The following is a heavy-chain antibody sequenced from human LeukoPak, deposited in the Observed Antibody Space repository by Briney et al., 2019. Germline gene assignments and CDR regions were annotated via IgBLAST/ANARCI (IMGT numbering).Heavy chain of an antibody. Sequence: GGSLRLSCAASGFTFSSYWMSRVRQAPGKGLEWVANIKQDGSEKYYVDSVKGRFTISRDNAKNSLYLQMNSLRAEDTAVYYCARDVRSSSWFPYYFDYWGQGTLVTVSS. D-gene: IGHD6-13*01. CDR3: ARDVRSSSWFPYYFDY. V-gene: IGHV3-7*05. CDR2: IKQDGSEK. J-gene: IGHJ4*02. CDR1: GFTFSSYW.